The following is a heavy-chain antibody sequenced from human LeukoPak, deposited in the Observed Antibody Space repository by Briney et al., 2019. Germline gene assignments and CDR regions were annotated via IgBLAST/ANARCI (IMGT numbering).Heavy chain of an antibody. J-gene: IGHJ4*02. CDR1: GFTFSSYA. V-gene: IGHV3-23*01. CDR3: AKDRGGGTAVAGTAPDY. Sequence: GGSLRLSCAASGFTFSSYAMSWVRQAPGKGLEWVSAISGSGGSTYYADSVKGRFTISRDNSKNTLYLQMNSLRAEDTAVYYCAKDRGGGTAVAGTAPDYWGQGTLVTVSS. D-gene: IGHD6-19*01. CDR2: ISGSGGST.